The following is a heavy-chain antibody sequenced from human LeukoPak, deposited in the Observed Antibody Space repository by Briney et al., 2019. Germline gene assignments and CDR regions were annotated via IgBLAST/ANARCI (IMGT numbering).Heavy chain of an antibody. V-gene: IGHV3-73*01. CDR1: GFTFSSYE. CDR2: IRSKANSYAT. CDR3: TIPKYYYDSSGYSDAFDI. D-gene: IGHD3-22*01. Sequence: GGSLRLSCAASGFTFSSYEMNWVRQASGKGLEWVGRIRSKANSYATAYAASVKGRFTISRDDSKNTAYLQMNSLKTEDTAVYYCTIPKYYYDSSGYSDAFDIWGQGTMVTVSS. J-gene: IGHJ3*02.